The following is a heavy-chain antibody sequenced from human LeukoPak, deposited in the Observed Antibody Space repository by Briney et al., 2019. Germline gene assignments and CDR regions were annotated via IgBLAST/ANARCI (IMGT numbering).Heavy chain of an antibody. CDR2: IYYSGST. CDR1: GGSTNHYY. Sequence: SGTLSLTCTVSGGSTNHYYWSWIRQPPGKGLEWIGYIYYSGSTNYNPSLKSRVTISVDTSKNQFSLKLSSVTAADTAVYYCARDRADYGDPEGFDYWGQGTLVTVSS. D-gene: IGHD4-17*01. CDR3: ARDRADYGDPEGFDY. J-gene: IGHJ4*02. V-gene: IGHV4-59*01.